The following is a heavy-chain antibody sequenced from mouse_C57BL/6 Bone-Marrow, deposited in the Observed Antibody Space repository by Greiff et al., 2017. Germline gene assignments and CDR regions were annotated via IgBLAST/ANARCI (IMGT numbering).Heavy chain of an antibody. CDR2: IYPGSGST. Sequence: QVQLQQPGAELVKPGASVKMSCKASGYTFTSYWITWVKQRPGQGLEWIGDIYPGSGSTNYNEKFKSKATLTVDTSSSTAYMQLSSLTSEDSAVYYCAREGGSSYYFDYWGQGTTLTVSS. V-gene: IGHV1-55*01. CDR3: AREGGSSYYFDY. CDR1: GYTFTSYW. J-gene: IGHJ2*01. D-gene: IGHD1-1*01.